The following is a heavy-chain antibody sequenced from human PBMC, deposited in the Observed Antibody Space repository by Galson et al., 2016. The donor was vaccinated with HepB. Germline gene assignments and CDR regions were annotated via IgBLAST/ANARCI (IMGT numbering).Heavy chain of an antibody. D-gene: IGHD6-13*01. J-gene: IGHJ4*02. CDR3: ARDLGSSWRSGSFDF. CDR2: IWYDGSNK. V-gene: IGHV3-33*01. CDR1: GFTHSGHG. Sequence: SLRLSCAVSGFTHSGHGLHWVRQAPGKVLEWVAIIWYDGSNKYYADSVKERFTISRDTSKNTLYLQMNSLRAEDTAFYYCARDLGSSWRSGSFDFWGQGSLVTVSS.